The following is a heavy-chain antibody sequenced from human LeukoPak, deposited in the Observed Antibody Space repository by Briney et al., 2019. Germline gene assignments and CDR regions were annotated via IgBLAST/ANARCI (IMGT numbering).Heavy chain of an antibody. CDR1: GFTFINAW. V-gene: IGHV3-15*01. Sequence: PGGSLRLSCAASGFTFINAWMSWVRQAPGKGLEWVGRIKSKGAGGTTDYAAPVKGRFTISRDDSKNTLYLQMNSLKTEDTAVYYCTTESGNYSRDAFDIWGQGTMVTVSS. CDR3: TTESGNYSRDAFDI. J-gene: IGHJ3*02. D-gene: IGHD1-26*01. CDR2: IKSKGAGGTT.